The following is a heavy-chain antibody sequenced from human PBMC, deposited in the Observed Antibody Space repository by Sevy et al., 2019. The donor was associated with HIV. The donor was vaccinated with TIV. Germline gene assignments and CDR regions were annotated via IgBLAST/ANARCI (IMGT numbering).Heavy chain of an antibody. D-gene: IGHD6-13*01. J-gene: IGHJ4*02. CDR2: ISFDGSNK. V-gene: IGHV3-30*03. Sequence: GGSLRLSCAASGFTFNTYSMHWVRQAPGKGLDWVTVISFDGSNKDYADSVRGRFTISRDNSKNTLYLQMNSLRAEDTAADYCSREAGYSSIWYGGFDYWGQGTVVTVSS. CDR3: SREAGYSSIWYGGFDY. CDR1: GFTFNTYS.